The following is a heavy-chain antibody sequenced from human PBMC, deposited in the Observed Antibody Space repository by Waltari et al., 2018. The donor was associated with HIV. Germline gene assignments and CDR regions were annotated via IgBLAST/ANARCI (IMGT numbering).Heavy chain of an antibody. Sequence: QVQLVESGGGVVQPGRSLRLSCAATGFTFRSYPMQWVRQAPGKGVEWVSFISYDGSNKYYADSVKGRFTISRDNSKNPLYLQMNSLRAEDTAVYYCARDPSLEHYWFDPWGQGTLVTVSS. J-gene: IGHJ5*02. D-gene: IGHD1-1*01. V-gene: IGHV3-30*04. CDR1: GFTFRSYP. CDR3: ARDPSLEHYWFDP. CDR2: ISYDGSNK.